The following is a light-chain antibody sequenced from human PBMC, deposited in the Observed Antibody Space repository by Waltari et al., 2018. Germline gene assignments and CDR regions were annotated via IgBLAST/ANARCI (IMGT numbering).Light chain of an antibody. CDR2: DVN. Sequence: QSAVTQPASVSGSPGQSITLSCPGTSRDIGAYNFVSWYQKQPGKAPKVMSYDVNKRPSWVSGRFSGSKSGNTASLTISGLQAEDEADYYCSSYTTGSTRYVFGSGTKVTVL. CDR1: SRDIGAYNF. CDR3: SSYTTGSTRYV. V-gene: IGLV2-14*03. J-gene: IGLJ1*01.